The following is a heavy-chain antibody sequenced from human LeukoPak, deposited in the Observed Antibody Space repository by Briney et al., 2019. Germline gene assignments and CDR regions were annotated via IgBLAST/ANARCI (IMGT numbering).Heavy chain of an antibody. CDR3: ATKRAYPGIVSTWPTSDY. D-gene: IGHD3-16*02. J-gene: IGHJ4*02. Sequence: PSQTLSLTCTVSGGSISSGGYYWSWIRQPPRKGLEWIGCIYHSGSTYYNPSLKSRDTISVDRSKNQFSLKLSSVTAADTAVYYCATKRAYPGIVSTWPTSDYWGQGTLVTVSS. CDR1: GGSISSGGYY. V-gene: IGHV4-30-2*01. CDR2: IYHSGST.